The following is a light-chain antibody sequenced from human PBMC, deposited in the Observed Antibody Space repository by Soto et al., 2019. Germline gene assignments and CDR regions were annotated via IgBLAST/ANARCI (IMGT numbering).Light chain of an antibody. Sequence: DIQMTQSPSSVSESVGDRVTITCRSSQGLSSWLAWYQQKPGKAPKLLIYAASSLQSGVPSRFSGSGSGTHFTLTISSQQPEDFETYYCQQANSFPWTLRQGTKMEIK. V-gene: IGKV1D-12*01. J-gene: IGKJ1*01. CDR1: QGLSSW. CDR3: QQANSFPWT. CDR2: AAS.